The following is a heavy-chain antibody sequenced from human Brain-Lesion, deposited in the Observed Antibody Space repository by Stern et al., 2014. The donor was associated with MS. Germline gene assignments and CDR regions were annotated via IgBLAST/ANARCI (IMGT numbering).Heavy chain of an antibody. CDR2: VSYDGSTK. D-gene: IGHD2/OR15-2a*01. Sequence: VQLVQSGGGVVHPGGPLRLSCVASGFTFGSCTMHWVRQAPGKGLEGVAGVSYDGSTKSYADSVKGRFTITIDHSQHTLYMQMSSLRPEDTAVYYCAKYRQYLTYFFDHWGQGALVTVSS. J-gene: IGHJ5*02. CDR3: AKYRQYLTYFFDH. V-gene: IGHV3-30*18. CDR1: GFTFGSCT.